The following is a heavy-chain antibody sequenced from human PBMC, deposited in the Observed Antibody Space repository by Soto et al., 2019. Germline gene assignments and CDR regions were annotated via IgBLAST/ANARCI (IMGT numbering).Heavy chain of an antibody. J-gene: IGHJ3*02. CDR2: IYWDNDK. Sequence: QITLKEYGPTLVTPTQTLTLTFTFSGFSLNTTAEGVGWIRQPPGKALERLALIYWDNDKRYNPSLKTRLTITNDTSENRVVLILTNNDPADTATEFCGHRQGYDFVWGIYNDAFAIRGPGTTVTASS. CDR1: GFSLNTTAEG. CDR3: GHRQGYDFVWGIYNDAFAI. D-gene: IGHD3-16*01. V-gene: IGHV2-5*02.